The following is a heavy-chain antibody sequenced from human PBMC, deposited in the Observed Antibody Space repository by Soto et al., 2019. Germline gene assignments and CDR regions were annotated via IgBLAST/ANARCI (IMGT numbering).Heavy chain of an antibody. CDR3: ARITHAGYFDY. V-gene: IGHV3-11*01. D-gene: IGHD6-13*01. Sequence: GGSLRLSGAASGFTCSDYYMTWGRQAPGKGLDCISYSSSSGSTISYADSVKGRFTISRDNPKNSLSLQTNSLRGDDTAVYYCARITHAGYFDYWGQGTLVTVSS. CDR2: SSSSGSTI. J-gene: IGHJ4*02. CDR1: GFTCSDYY.